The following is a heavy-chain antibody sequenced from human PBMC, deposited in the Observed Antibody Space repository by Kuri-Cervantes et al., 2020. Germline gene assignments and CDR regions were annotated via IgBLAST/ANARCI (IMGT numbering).Heavy chain of an antibody. J-gene: IGHJ4*02. CDR1: GFTFSSYA. V-gene: IGHV3-7*01. Sequence: LSLTCAASGFTFSSYAMSWVRQAPGKGLEWVANIKQDGSEKYYVDSVKGRFTISRDNAKNSLYLQMNSLRAEDTAVYYCARGGGAGVDYWGQRTLVTVSS. CDR3: ARGGGAGVDY. CDR2: IKQDGSEK. D-gene: IGHD1-26*01.